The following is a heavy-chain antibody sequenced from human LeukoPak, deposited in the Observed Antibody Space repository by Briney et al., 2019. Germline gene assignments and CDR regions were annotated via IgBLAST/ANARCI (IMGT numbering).Heavy chain of an antibody. D-gene: IGHD2-2*01. CDR3: ARVRCSSTSCYFDY. CDR2: INHSGST. V-gene: IGHV4-34*01. J-gene: IGHJ4*02. CDR1: GGSFSGYY. Sequence: KPSETLSLTCAVYGGSFSGYYWSRIRQPPGKGLEWIGEINHSGSTNYNPSLKSRVTISVDTSKNQFSLKLSSVTAADTAVYYCARVRCSSTSCYFDYWGQGTLVTVSS.